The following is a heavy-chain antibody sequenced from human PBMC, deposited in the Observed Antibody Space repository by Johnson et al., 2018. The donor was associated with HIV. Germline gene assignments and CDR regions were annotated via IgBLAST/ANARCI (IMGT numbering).Heavy chain of an antibody. Sequence: QVQLLESGGGVVQPGRSLRLSCAASGFTFSSYAMHWVRQAPGKGLECVAVISYDGNNKHYADSVKGRFTISRDNSKNTLYLQMNSLRAEDTAVYYCARAGGSDAFDIWGQGTMVTVSS. V-gene: IGHV3-30-3*01. CDR3: ARAGGSDAFDI. J-gene: IGHJ3*02. CDR1: GFTFSSYA. CDR2: ISYDGNNK.